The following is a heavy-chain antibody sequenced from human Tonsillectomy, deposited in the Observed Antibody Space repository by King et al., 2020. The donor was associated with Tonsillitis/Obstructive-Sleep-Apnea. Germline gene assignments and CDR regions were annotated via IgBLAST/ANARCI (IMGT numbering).Heavy chain of an antibody. CDR2: IHHSGVT. Sequence: VQLQQWGAGLLKPSEPLSLPCAVYGGSLSGYYWTWIRQPPGKGLEWIGEIHHSGVTKYNPSLKSRVTISGDTSKSQTSLKLSSVTAADTALYYCARGKIGFWSGYSKNYHYYMDVWGKGTTVTVSS. CDR1: GGSLSGYY. V-gene: IGHV4-34*01. D-gene: IGHD3-3*01. CDR3: ARGKIGFWSGYSKNYHYYMDV. J-gene: IGHJ6*03.